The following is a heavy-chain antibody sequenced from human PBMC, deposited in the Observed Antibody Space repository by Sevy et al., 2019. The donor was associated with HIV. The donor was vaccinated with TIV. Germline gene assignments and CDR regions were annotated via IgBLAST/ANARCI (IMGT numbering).Heavy chain of an antibody. CDR1: GITFSSYA. CDR2: ISAGGGRT. V-gene: IGHV3-23*01. D-gene: IGHD3-10*01. CDR3: ASLLTEDPFDI. J-gene: IGHJ3*02. Sequence: GGSLRLSCAASGITFSSYAMSWVRQAPGKGLEWVSGISAGGGRTYHADSVKGRFTMSGDKSKNTVYLQMNSLTAEDTAVYYCASLLTEDPFDIWGQGTMVTVSS.